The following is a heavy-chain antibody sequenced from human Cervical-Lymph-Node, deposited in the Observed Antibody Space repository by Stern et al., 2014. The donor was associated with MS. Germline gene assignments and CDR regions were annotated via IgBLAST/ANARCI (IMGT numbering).Heavy chain of an antibody. CDR2: VRSKSFGGEV. J-gene: IGHJ4*02. D-gene: IGHD2-15*01. CDR3: TRGGLNP. CDR1: GFTFGDYP. Sequence: EVQLVESGGGLVKPGRSLTLSCSGSGFTFGDYPVSWFRQAPGKGLEWVGFVRSKSFGGEVQYAASVKGRFTISRHDSNNTAYLQMSSLKIEDTAIYYCTRGGLNPWGQGTRVTVSS. V-gene: IGHV3-49*05.